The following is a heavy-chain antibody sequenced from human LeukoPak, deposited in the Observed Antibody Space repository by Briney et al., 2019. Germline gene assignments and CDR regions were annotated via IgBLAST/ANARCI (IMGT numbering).Heavy chain of an antibody. CDR2: IYHSGST. CDR3: AREVVAATT. J-gene: IGHJ5*02. D-gene: IGHD2-15*01. CDR1: GGSISSGGYY. Sequence: PSQTLSLTCTVSGGSISSGGYYWSWIRQHPGKGLEWIGYIYHSGSTCYNPSPKSRVTISVDTSKNQFSLKLSSVTAADTAVYYCAREVVAATTWGQGTLVTVSS. V-gene: IGHV4-31*03.